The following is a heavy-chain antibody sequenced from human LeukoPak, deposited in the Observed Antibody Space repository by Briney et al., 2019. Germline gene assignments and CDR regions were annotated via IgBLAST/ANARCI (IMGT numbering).Heavy chain of an antibody. V-gene: IGHV1-2*02. CDR1: GYTFTGYY. CDR3: ARGWSRSYYSHYYYYMDV. D-gene: IGHD1-26*01. J-gene: IGHJ6*03. CDR2: INPKSGGR. Sequence: GASVKVSYKASGYTFTGYYMHWVRQAPGHGLECMGWINPKSGGRNYAQKFQGTVTTTRDTSISTAYMELSRLRSDDTAVYYCARGWSRSYYSHYYYYMDVWGKGSTVTVSS.